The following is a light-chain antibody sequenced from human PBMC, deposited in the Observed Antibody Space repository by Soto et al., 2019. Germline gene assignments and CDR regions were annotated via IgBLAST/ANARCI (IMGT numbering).Light chain of an antibody. CDR2: GAS. Sequence: EIVMTQSPATLSVSPGERATLSCRASQSFSNNLAWYQQKPGQAPRLLIYGASTRATGIPARFSGRGSGTEFTLSINSLQSEDFAVYYCQQYNNWPGTFGQGTKVEIK. CDR1: QSFSNN. V-gene: IGKV3-15*01. CDR3: QQYNNWPGT. J-gene: IGKJ1*01.